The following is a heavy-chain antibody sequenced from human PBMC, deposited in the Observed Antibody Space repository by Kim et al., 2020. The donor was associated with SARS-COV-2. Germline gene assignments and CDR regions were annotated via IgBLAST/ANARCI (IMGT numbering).Heavy chain of an antibody. CDR3: AKDSGSPMVRGVIKYYFDY. V-gene: IGHV3-23*01. J-gene: IGHJ4*02. CDR1: GFTFSSYA. D-gene: IGHD3-10*01. Sequence: GGSLRLSCAASGFTFSSYAMSWVRQAPGKGLEWVSAISGSGGSTYYADSVKGRFTISRDNSKNTLYLQMNSLRAEDTAVYYCAKDSGSPMVRGVIKYYFDYWGQGTLVTVSS. CDR2: ISGSGGST.